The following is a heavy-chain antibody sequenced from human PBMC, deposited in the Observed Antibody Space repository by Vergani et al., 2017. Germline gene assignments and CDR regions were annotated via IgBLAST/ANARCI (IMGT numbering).Heavy chain of an antibody. J-gene: IGHJ6*03. Sequence: QVQLHQWGAGLFKPSETLSLTCAVYGGSFSGYYWSWIRQPPGKGLEWIGEINHSGSTNYNPSLKSRVTISVDTSKNQFSLKLSSVTAADTAVYYCARAAVVVPGSYMDVWGKGTTVTVSS. D-gene: IGHD2-2*01. CDR3: ARAAVVVPGSYMDV. V-gene: IGHV4-34*01. CDR1: GGSFSGYY. CDR2: INHSGST.